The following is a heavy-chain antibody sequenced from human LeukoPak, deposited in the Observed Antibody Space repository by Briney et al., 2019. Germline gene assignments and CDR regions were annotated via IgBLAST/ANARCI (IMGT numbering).Heavy chain of an antibody. J-gene: IGHJ3*02. CDR1: GFTFSSYP. CDR3: ARKIAGGLLGAFDI. V-gene: IGHV3-30-3*01. Sequence: GGSLRLSCAASGFTFSSYPLHWVRQAPGKGLEWVTLISYDGSKIYYADSVKGRFTISRDNSKNTLYLQMNSLRAEDTAVYYCARKIAGGLLGAFDIWGQGTMVTVSS. CDR2: ISYDGSKI. D-gene: IGHD3-16*01.